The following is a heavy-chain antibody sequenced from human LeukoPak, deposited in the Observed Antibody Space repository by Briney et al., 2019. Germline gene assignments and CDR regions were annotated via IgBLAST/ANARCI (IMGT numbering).Heavy chain of an antibody. V-gene: IGHV3-13*01. CDR2: IGTAGDT. CDR3: ARDDGDYFPYYYYGMDV. CDR1: GFTFDDYV. Sequence: GGSLRLSCAASGFTFDDYVMHWVRQATGKGLEWVSAIGTAGDTYYPDSVKGRFTISRDNAKNSLYLQMNSLRAEDTAVYYCARDDGDYFPYYYYGMDVWGQGTTVTVSS. J-gene: IGHJ6*02. D-gene: IGHD4-17*01.